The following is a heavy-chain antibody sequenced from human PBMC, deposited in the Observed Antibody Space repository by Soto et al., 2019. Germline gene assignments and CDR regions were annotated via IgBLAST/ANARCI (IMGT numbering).Heavy chain of an antibody. V-gene: IGHV1-69*13. D-gene: IGHD1-7*01. CDR1: GGTFSSYA. Sequence: SVKVSCKASGGTFSSYAISWVRQAPGQGLEWMGGIIPIFGTANYAQKFQGRVTITADESTSTAYMELSSLRSEDTAVYYCASIGYNWNYRYYFDYWGQGTLVTVSS. CDR2: IIPIFGTA. CDR3: ASIGYNWNYRYYFDY. J-gene: IGHJ4*02.